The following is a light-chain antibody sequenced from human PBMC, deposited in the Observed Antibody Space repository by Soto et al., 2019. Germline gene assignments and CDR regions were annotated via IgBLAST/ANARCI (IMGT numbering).Light chain of an antibody. CDR3: QQYGGSPPIT. CDR1: QSVSSSH. V-gene: IGKV3-20*01. Sequence: EIVLTQSPGTLSLSPGERATLSCRASQSVSSSHLAWYQQRPGQAPRLLIYGASSRATGIPGRFSGSGSQTDFTLTISGLEPEDFAVYYCQQYGGSPPITFGQGTRLEIK. J-gene: IGKJ5*01. CDR2: GAS.